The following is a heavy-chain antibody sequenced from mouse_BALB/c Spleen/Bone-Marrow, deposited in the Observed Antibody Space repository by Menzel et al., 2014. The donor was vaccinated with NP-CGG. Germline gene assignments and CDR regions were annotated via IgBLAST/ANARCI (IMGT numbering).Heavy chain of an antibody. CDR3: AREGGGLGHFDY. V-gene: IGHV3-5*02. J-gene: IGHJ2*01. CDR2: IYYSGTI. CDR1: GISITTGNYR. D-gene: IGHD4-1*01. Sequence: EVMLVESGPGLVKPSQTVSLTCTVTGISITTGNYRWSWIRQFPGNKLDWIGYIYYSGTITYNPSLTSRTTITRDTSKNQFFLEMNSLTAKDTATYYCAREGGGLGHFDYWGQGTTLTVSS.